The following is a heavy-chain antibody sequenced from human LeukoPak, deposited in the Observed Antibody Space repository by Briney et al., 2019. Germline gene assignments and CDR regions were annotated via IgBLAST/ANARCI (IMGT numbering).Heavy chain of an antibody. CDR1: GGSFSSYY. CDR2: IYYSGST. Sequence: SETLSLTCTVSGGSFSSYYWSWIRQPPGKGLEWIGYIYYSGSTDYNPSLKSRVTISVETSKNQFSLKLSSVTAADTAVYYCARDSNSSGYYRRWIGWFDPWGQGTLVTVSS. CDR3: ARDSNSSGYYRRWIGWFDP. J-gene: IGHJ5*02. D-gene: IGHD3-22*01. V-gene: IGHV4-59*12.